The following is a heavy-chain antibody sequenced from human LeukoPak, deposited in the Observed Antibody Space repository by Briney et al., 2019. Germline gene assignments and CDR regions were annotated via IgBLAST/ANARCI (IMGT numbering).Heavy chain of an antibody. CDR1: GFTFSSYG. CDR3: AKGLSGSYYTY. V-gene: IGHV3-23*01. D-gene: IGHD1-26*01. CDR2: ISGSGGST. Sequence: GGSLRLSCAASGFTFSSYGMSWVRQAPGKGLEWVSAISGSGGSTYYADSVKGRFTISRDNSKNTLYLQMNSLRAEDTAVYYCAKGLSGSYYTYWGQGTLVTVSS. J-gene: IGHJ4*02.